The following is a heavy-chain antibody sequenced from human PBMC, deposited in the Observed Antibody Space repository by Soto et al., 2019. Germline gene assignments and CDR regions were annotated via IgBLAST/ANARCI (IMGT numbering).Heavy chain of an antibody. J-gene: IGHJ6*02. CDR3: ARHRAEHPFGYGLDA. Sequence: QVQLQESGPGLVKPSETLSLTCTVSGGSIRSYYWSWIRQPPGKALEWIGYIYDSGSTNHNPSLXAHXXXPPPTDAAPIXXAXSXXQPSLHLSPVTAAATAGYYCARHRAEHPFGYGLDAWGQGTTVSVSS. CDR1: GGSIRSYY. CDR2: IYDSGST. D-gene: IGHD3-10*01. V-gene: IGHV4-59*08.